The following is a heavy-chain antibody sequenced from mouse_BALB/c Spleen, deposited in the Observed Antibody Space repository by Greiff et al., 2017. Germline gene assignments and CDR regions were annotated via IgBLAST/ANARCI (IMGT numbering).Heavy chain of an antibody. CDR1: GFTFSSFG. D-gene: IGHD2-2*01. CDR3: ARSGYDVAMVY. Sequence: EVKLMESGGGLVQPGGSRKLSCAASGFTFSSFGMHWVRQAPEKGLEWVAYISSGSSTIYYADTVKGRFTISRDNPKNTLFLQMTSLRSEDTAMYYCARSGYDVAMVYWGQGTSVTVSS. J-gene: IGHJ4*01. V-gene: IGHV5-17*02. CDR2: ISSGSSTI.